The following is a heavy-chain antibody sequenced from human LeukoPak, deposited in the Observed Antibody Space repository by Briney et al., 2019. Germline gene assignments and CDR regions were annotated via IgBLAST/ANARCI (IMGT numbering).Heavy chain of an antibody. V-gene: IGHV3-43*01. D-gene: IGHD4-11*01. Sequence: GGSLRLSCAASGFTFDDYTRHWVRQAPGKGLEWVSLINCDGGGTSYADSVKGRFTISRDNGKNSLYLPMNSLRSEDTAFYYCAKDMTSINSDYSGLAYWGQGTLVTVSS. CDR2: INCDGGGT. CDR3: AKDMTSINSDYSGLAY. CDR1: GFTFDDYT. J-gene: IGHJ4*02.